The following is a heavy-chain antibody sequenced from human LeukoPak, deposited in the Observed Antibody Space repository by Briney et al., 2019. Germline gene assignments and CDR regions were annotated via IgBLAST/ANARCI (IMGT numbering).Heavy chain of an antibody. CDR1: GFTFSNYE. Sequence: KAGGSLRLSCAASGFTFSNYEMNWVRQAPGKGLEWVSYISSSSSYTNYADSVKGRFTISRDNAKNSLYLQMNSLRAEDTAVYYCARVGGGYSSSWYYFDYWGQGTLVTVSS. J-gene: IGHJ4*02. V-gene: IGHV3-11*06. CDR3: ARVGGGYSSSWYYFDY. D-gene: IGHD6-13*01. CDR2: ISSSSSYT.